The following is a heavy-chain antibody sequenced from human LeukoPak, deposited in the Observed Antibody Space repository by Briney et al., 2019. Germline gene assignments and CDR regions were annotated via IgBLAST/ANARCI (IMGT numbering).Heavy chain of an antibody. V-gene: IGHV1-69*05. CDR2: IIPIFGTA. J-gene: IGHJ4*02. Sequence: SVKVSCKASGGTFSSYAISWVRQAPGQGLEWMGRIIPIFGTANYAQKFQGRVTITTDESTSTAYMELSSLRSEDTAVYYCASSVIEATSKNAPDYWGQGTLVTVSS. CDR3: ASSVIEATSKNAPDY. CDR1: GGTFSSYA. D-gene: IGHD2-21*01.